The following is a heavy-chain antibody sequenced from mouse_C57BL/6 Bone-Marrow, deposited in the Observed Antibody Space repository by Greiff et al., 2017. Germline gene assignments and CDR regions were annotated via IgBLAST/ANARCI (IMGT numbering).Heavy chain of an antibody. D-gene: IGHD2-3*01. J-gene: IGHJ3*01. V-gene: IGHV1-42*01. CDR1: GSSFTGYS. CDR2: INPSTGGT. CDR3: ARDGGYSFAY. Sequence: EVKLMESGPELVKPGASVKISCKASGSSFTGYSMNWVKQSPEKSLEWIGEINPSTGGTTYNQKFKAKATLTVDKSSSTAYMQLKSLTSEDSAVYYCARDGGYSFAYWGQGTLVTVSA.